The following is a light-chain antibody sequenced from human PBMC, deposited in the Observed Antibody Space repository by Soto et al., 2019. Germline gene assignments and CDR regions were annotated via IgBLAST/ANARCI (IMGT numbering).Light chain of an antibody. CDR2: EVS. Sequence: QSALTQPASVSGSPGQSITISCTGTSSDVGGYNYVSWYQQHPGKAPKLIIYEVSNRTSGVSNRFSGSKSGNTASLTISGLQAEYEADYYCNSYTSKSTGVFGTGTKGTVL. J-gene: IGLJ1*01. V-gene: IGLV2-14*01. CDR3: NSYTSKSTGV. CDR1: SSDVGGYNY.